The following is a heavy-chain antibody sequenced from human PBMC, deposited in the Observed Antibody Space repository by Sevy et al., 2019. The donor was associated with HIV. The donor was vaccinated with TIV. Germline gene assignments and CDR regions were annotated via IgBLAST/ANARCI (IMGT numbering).Heavy chain of an antibody. V-gene: IGHV3-9*01. D-gene: IGHD2-8*01. CDR3: VRDLSPTLSTGQNWFDL. CDR2: ITGNGQKK. Sequence: GGSLRLSCVGSGFVFEDFAVHWVRRSPGKGLEWVSGITGNGQKKFYEGSVKGRFSISRDNGRKSLYLQMNNMNFDDTAFYYCVRDLSPTLSTGQNWFDLWGQGTLVTVSS. CDR1: GFVFEDFA. J-gene: IGHJ5*02.